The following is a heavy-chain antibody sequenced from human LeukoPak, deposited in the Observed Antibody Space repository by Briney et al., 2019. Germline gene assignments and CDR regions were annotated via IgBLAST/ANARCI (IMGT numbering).Heavy chain of an antibody. CDR3: ARGPKYCSSTSCYQGYYYYYTDV. V-gene: IGHV1-18*01. Sequence: ASVKVSCKASGGTFSSYAISWVRQAPGQGLEWMGWISAYNGNTNYAQKLQGRVTMTTDTSPSTAYMELRSLRSDDTAVYYCARGPKYCSSTSCYQGYYYYYTDVWGKGTTVTVSS. CDR1: GGTFSSYA. CDR2: ISAYNGNT. J-gene: IGHJ6*03. D-gene: IGHD2-2*01.